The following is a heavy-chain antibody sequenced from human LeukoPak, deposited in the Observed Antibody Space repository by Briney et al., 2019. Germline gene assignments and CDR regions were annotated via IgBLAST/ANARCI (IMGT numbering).Heavy chain of an antibody. D-gene: IGHD3-22*01. J-gene: IGHJ4*02. CDR3: ARGGDSSGHTDY. CDR1: GYTFTSND. Sequence: ASVKVSCKASGYTFTSNDINRVRQATGQGLEWMGWMNPNSGNTGYAQKFQGRVTMTRNTSISTAYMELSSLRSEDTAVYYCARGGDSSGHTDYWGQGTLVTVSS. CDR2: MNPNSGNT. V-gene: IGHV1-8*01.